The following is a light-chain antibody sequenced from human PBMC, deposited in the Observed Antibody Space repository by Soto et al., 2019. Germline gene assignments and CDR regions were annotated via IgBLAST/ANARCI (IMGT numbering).Light chain of an antibody. V-gene: IGKV1-5*01. CDR3: QQYSTYWT. CDR1: QSIRTW. Sequence: DIQMTQSPSTLSASVGDRVTITCRASQSIRTWLAWYQQKAGKAPKILIYDASNLESGVPSRFSGSGSGTQFTLTISSLQPDDFATYSCQQYSTYWTFGQGTKVEIK. J-gene: IGKJ1*01. CDR2: DAS.